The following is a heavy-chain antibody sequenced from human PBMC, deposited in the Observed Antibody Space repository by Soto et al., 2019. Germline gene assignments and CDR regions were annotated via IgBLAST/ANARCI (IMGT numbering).Heavy chain of an antibody. J-gene: IGHJ4*02. V-gene: IGHV1-18*01. CDR3: AREYGSGTRFDY. CDR2: ISAYNGNK. CDR1: GYTFTSYG. Sequence: QVQLVQSGAEVKKPGASVKVSCKASGYTFTSYGISWVRQAPGQGLEWMGWISAYNGNKNYAQKPQGRVTMTTDTSTSTAYNELRRLGSDGTAVYDCAREYGSGTRFDYWGQRTLVTVSS. D-gene: IGHD3-10*01.